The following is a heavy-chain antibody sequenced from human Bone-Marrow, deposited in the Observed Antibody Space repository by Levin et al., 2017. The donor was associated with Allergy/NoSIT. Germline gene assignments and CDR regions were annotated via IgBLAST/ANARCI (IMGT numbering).Heavy chain of an antibody. Sequence: GGSLRLSCAASGFTFSSYAMNWVRQAPGKGLEWVSGIRGSGDTTYYADSVKGRFTIYRDNSKNTLYLQMNSLRAEDTAVYYCARAHDDWDYVYFNYWGQGTLVTVSS. V-gene: IGHV3-23*01. CDR3: ARAHDDWDYVYFNY. CDR2: IRGSGDTT. CDR1: GFTFSSYA. D-gene: IGHD1-7*01. J-gene: IGHJ4*02.